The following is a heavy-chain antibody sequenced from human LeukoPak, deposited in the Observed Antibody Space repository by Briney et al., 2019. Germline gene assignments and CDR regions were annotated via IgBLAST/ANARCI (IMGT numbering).Heavy chain of an antibody. Sequence: ASVKVSCKASGYTFTSYGISWVRQAPGQGLEWMGIINPSGGSTSYAQKFQGRVTMTRDMSTSTVYMELSSLRSEDTAVYYCARHNLAADYWGQGTLVTVSS. CDR1: GYTFTSYG. J-gene: IGHJ4*02. CDR3: ARHNLAADY. CDR2: INPSGGST. D-gene: IGHD6-25*01. V-gene: IGHV1-46*01.